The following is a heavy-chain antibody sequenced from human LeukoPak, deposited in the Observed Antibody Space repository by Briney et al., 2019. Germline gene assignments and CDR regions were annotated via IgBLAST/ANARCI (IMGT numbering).Heavy chain of an antibody. CDR1: GFTFSSYA. CDR3: ARATRITMVRGDPFDY. Sequence: PGRSLRLSCAASGFTFSSYAMHWVRQAPGKGLEWVSSISSSSSYIYYADSVKGRFTISRDNAKNSLYLQMNSLRAEDTAVYYCARATRITMVRGDPFDYWGQGTLVTVSS. D-gene: IGHD3-10*01. V-gene: IGHV3-21*01. CDR2: ISSSSSYI. J-gene: IGHJ4*02.